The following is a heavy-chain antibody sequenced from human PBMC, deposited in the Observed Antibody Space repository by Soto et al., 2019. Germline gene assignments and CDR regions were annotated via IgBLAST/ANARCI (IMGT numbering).Heavy chain of an antibody. Sequence: SETLSLTCPVSGGSISSYYWSWIRQPAGKGLGWIGRIYTSGSTNYNPSLKSRVTMSVDTSKNQFSLKVGSVTAADTAVYYCASSSLYGMDVWGQGTTVTVSS. CDR3: ASSSLYGMDV. V-gene: IGHV4-4*07. CDR1: GGSISSYY. J-gene: IGHJ6*02. CDR2: IYTSGST.